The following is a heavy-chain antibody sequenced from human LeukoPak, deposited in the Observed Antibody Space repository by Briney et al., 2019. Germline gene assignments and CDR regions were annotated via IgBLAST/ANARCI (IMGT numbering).Heavy chain of an antibody. D-gene: IGHD2-2*01. Sequence: GGTLRLSCAASGFTFSSYAMSWVRQAPGKGLEWVSAISGSGGSTYYADSVKGRFTISRDNSKDTLYLQMNSLRAEDTAVYYCAKDSNIVVVVGVQDYWGQGTLVTVSS. CDR1: GFTFSSYA. V-gene: IGHV3-23*01. CDR2: ISGSGGST. CDR3: AKDSNIVVVVGVQDY. J-gene: IGHJ4*02.